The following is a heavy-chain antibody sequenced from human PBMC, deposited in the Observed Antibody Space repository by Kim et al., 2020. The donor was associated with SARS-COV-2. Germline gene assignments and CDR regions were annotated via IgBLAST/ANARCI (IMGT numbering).Heavy chain of an antibody. J-gene: IGHJ4*02. V-gene: IGHV3-23*01. Sequence: GGSLRLSCAASGFTFSSYAMSWVRQAPGKGLEWVSAISGSGGSTYYADSVKGRFTISRDNSKNTLYLQMNSLRAEDTAVYYCAKVGGGYCSGGSCLDYWGQGTLVTVSS. CDR1: GFTFSSYA. CDR3: AKVGGGYCSGGSCLDY. CDR2: ISGSGGST. D-gene: IGHD2-15*01.